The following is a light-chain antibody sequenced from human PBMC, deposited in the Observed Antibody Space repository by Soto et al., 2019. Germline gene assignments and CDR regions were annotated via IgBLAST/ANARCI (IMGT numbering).Light chain of an antibody. CDR3: QHYNSYSEA. Sequence: DIQMTQSPSTLSGSVGDRVTITCRASQTISSWLAWYQQKTGKAPKLLIYKASTLKSGVPSRFSGSGSGTEVTRTISSLQPDDFATYYCQHYNSYSEAFGQGTKVELK. V-gene: IGKV1-5*03. CDR2: KAS. J-gene: IGKJ1*01. CDR1: QTISSW.